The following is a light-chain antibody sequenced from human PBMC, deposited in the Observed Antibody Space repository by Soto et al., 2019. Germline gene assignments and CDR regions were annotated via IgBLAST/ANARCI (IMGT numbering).Light chain of an antibody. J-gene: IGKJ1*01. CDR1: QSVSSN. Sequence: EIVMTQSPATLSESPGERATLSCRASQSVSSNLAWYQQKPGQAPRLLIYGASTRATGIPARFSGSGSRTEFTLTISSLQSEDFAVYYCQQYNNWLTWTFGQGTKVEIK. V-gene: IGKV3-15*01. CDR2: GAS. CDR3: QQYNNWLTWT.